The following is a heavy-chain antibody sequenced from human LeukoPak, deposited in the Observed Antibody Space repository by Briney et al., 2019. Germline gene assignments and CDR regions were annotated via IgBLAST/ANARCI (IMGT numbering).Heavy chain of an antibody. CDR3: ARNKPVLENWFDP. CDR1: GGSISSGDYY. V-gene: IGHV4-30-4*01. Sequence: SETLSLTCTVSGGSISSGDYYWSWIRQPPGKGLEWIGYIYYSGSTYYNPSLKSRVTISVDTSKNQFSLKLSSVTAADTAVYYCARNKPVLENWFDPWGQGTLVTVSS. J-gene: IGHJ5*02. D-gene: IGHD1-14*01. CDR2: IYYSGST.